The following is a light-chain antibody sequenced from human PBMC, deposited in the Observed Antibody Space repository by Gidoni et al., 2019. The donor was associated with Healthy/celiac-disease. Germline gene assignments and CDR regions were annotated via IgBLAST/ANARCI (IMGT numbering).Light chain of an antibody. J-gene: IGKJ1*01. Sequence: DIVMTQSPDSLAGSLGERATINCKSSQSVLYSSNNKNYLAWYQQKPGQPPKLLIYWASTRESGVPDRFSGSGSGTDFTLTISSLQAADVAVSYCQQYYSTTWTFGQGTKVDIK. CDR3: QQYYSTTWT. CDR2: WAS. CDR1: QSVLYSSNNKNY. V-gene: IGKV4-1*01.